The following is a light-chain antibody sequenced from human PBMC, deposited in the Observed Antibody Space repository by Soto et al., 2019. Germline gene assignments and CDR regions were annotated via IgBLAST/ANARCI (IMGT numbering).Light chain of an antibody. V-gene: IGLV2-14*01. CDR2: EVT. J-gene: IGLJ1*01. CDR3: SSKRDSSTLFV. CDR1: SSDVGAYNY. Sequence: QSALTQPASVSGSPGQSITISCTGTSSDVGAYNYVSWYQHHPGKVPKLLIYEVTNRPSGVSDRFSGSKSGNTASLTISGLQAEDEADYYCSSKRDSSTLFVFGPGTKVTGL.